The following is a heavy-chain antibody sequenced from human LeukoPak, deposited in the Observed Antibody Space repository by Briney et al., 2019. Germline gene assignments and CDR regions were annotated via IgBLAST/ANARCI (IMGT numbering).Heavy chain of an antibody. CDR2: IYYSGST. CDR3: ARAIAARWVDY. Sequence: SETLSLTCTVSGGSISSHYWSWIRQPPGKGLEWIGYIYYSGSTNYNPSLKSRVTISVDTSKNQFSLKLSPVTAADTAVYYCARAIAARWVDYWGQGTLVTVSS. J-gene: IGHJ4*02. V-gene: IGHV4-59*11. CDR1: GGSISSHY. D-gene: IGHD6-6*01.